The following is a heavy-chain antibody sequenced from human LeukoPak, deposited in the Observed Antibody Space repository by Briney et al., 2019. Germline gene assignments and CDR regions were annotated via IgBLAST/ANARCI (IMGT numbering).Heavy chain of an antibody. CDR1: GGTFSSYA. V-gene: IGHV1-69*13. D-gene: IGHD1-26*01. J-gene: IGHJ4*02. CDR3: ARETYSGSYHHHPRWDY. Sequence: SVKVSCKASGGTFSSYAISWVRQAPGQGLEWMGGIIPIFGTANYAQKFQGRVMITADESTSTAYMELSSLRSEDTAVYYCARETYSGSYHHHPRWDYWGQGTLVSVSS. CDR2: IIPIFGTA.